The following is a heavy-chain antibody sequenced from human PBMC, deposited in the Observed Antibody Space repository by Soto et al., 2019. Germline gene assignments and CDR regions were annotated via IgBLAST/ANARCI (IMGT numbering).Heavy chain of an antibody. V-gene: IGHV4-39*01. Sequence: LQLQVSGPGLVKPSETLSLTCTVSGGSLGSSSYYWGWIRQPPGKGLEWVASSGGTDYNPSLKSRISSSVDTSKRQVTLKLSSVTAADTAVYYCARHIRGETMVRGVIKDFYYYYMAVLDKGTTVTVSS. CDR3: ARHIRGETMVRGVIKDFYYYYMAV. J-gene: IGHJ6*03. D-gene: IGHD3-10*01. CDR2: SGGT. CDR1: GGSLGSSSYY.